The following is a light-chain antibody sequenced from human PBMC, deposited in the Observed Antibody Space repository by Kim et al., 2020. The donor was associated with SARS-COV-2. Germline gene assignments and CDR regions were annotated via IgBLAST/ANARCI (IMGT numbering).Light chain of an antibody. V-gene: IGLV2-18*02. CDR1: SSDVGTYNY. J-gene: IGLJ3*02. CDR2: EVS. CDR3: STYTTTTSGV. Sequence: QSALTQPPSVSGSPGQSVIISCTGSSSDVGTYNYVSWYQQPPGTAPKLIIFEVSNRPSGVPDRFSGSKSGNTASLTISGLQAEDEADYYCSTYTTTTSGVFGGGTQLTVL.